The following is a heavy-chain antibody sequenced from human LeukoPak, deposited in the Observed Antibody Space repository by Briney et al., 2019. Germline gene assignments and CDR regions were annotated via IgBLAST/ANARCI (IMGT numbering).Heavy chain of an antibody. CDR1: GYTFTSYG. CDR3: ARDIKDSSGYYSEYDAFDI. Sequence: ASVKVSCKASGYTFTSYGISWVRQAPGQGLEWMGWISAYNGNTNYAQKLQGRVTMTTDTSTSTAYMELRSLRSDDTAVYYCARDIKDSSGYYSEYDAFDIWGQGTMVTVSS. D-gene: IGHD3-22*01. CDR2: ISAYNGNT. V-gene: IGHV1-18*01. J-gene: IGHJ3*02.